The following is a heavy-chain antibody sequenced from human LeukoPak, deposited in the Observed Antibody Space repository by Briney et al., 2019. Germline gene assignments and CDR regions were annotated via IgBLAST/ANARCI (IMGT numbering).Heavy chain of an antibody. CDR1: GFTASSNY. CDR2: IYSGGST. V-gene: IGHV3-66*01. Sequence: GGSLRLSCAASGFTASSNYMSWVRQAPGKGLEWVSVIYSGGSTYYADSVKGRFTISRDNSKNTLYLQMNSLRAEDTAVYYCARDPASPPYDSSGYSHNYWGQGTLVTVSS. D-gene: IGHD3-22*01. CDR3: ARDPASPPYDSSGYSHNY. J-gene: IGHJ4*02.